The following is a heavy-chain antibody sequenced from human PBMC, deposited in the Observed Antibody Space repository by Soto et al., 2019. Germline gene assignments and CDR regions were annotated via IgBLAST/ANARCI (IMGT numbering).Heavy chain of an antibody. CDR1: GFSLSNARMG. CDR3: ALSPTGQWLAVS. V-gene: IGHV2-26*01. J-gene: IGHJ5*02. D-gene: IGHD6-19*01. Sequence: QVTFKASGPVLVKPTETLTLTCTVSGFSLSNARMGVSWIRQPPGKALEWLAHIFSNDEKSYSTSLKSRLTIAKDTAKSQVVLTMTNMDPVDTATYDCALSPTGQWLAVSWGQGTLVTVSS. CDR2: IFSNDEK.